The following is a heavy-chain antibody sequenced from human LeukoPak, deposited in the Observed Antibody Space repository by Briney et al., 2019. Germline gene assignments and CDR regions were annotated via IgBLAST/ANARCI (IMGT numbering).Heavy chain of an antibody. D-gene: IGHD6-13*01. J-gene: IGHJ6*02. CDR1: GYTFTSYA. CDR2: INAGNGNT. CDR3: ARLVPSSSWYRRYYYYGMDV. Sequence: ASVKVSCKASGYTFTSYAMHWVRQAPGQRLEWMGWINAGNGNTKYSQKFQGRVTITRDTSASTAYMELSSLRSEDTAVYYCARLVPSSSWYRRYYYYGMDVWGQGTTVTVSS. V-gene: IGHV1-3*01.